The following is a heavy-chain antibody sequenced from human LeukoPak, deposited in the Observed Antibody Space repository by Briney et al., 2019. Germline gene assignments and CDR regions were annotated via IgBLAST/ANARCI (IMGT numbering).Heavy chain of an antibody. CDR2: IYHSGST. V-gene: IGHV4-59*04. CDR1: GGSISSYY. D-gene: IGHD2-15*01. CDR3: ALGWEYCSGGSCYYFDY. J-gene: IGHJ4*02. Sequence: SETLSLTCTVSGGSISSYYWSWIRQPPGKGLEWIGYIYHSGSTYYNPSLKSRVTISVDRSKNQFSLKLSSVTAADTAVYYCALGWEYCSGGSCYYFDYWGQGTLVTVSS.